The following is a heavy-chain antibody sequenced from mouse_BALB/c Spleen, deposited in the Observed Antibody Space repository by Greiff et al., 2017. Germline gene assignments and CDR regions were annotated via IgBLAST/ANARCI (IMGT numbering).Heavy chain of an antibody. J-gene: IGHJ1*01. CDR2: ISYDGSN. Sequence: EVQLQESGPGLVKPSQSLSLTCSVTGYSITSGYYWNWIRQLPGNKLEWMGYISYDGSNNYNPSLKNRISITRDTSKNQFFLKLNSVTTEDTATYYCARGTYGSSYHWYFDVWGAGTTVTVSS. CDR3: ARGTYGSSYHWYFDV. V-gene: IGHV3-6*02. D-gene: IGHD1-1*01. CDR1: GYSITSGYY.